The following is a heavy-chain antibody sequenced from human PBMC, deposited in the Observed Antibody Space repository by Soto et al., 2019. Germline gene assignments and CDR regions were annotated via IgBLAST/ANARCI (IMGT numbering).Heavy chain of an antibody. Sequence: SETLSLTCTVSGGSISSDGYYWSWIRQHPGKGLEWIGYIYYSGSTYYNPSLKSRVTISVDTSKNQFSLKLSSVTAADTAVYYCARGYCSGGSCYFDYWGQGTLVTVSS. CDR2: IYYSGST. D-gene: IGHD2-15*01. V-gene: IGHV4-31*03. CDR3: ARGYCSGGSCYFDY. CDR1: GGSISSDGYY. J-gene: IGHJ4*02.